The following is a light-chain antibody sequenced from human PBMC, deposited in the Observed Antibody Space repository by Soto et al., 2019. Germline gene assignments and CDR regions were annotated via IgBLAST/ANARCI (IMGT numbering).Light chain of an antibody. CDR3: CSYASSSTWV. CDR2: EVS. CDR1: SNDVGSYNL. J-gene: IGLJ3*02. V-gene: IGLV2-23*02. Sequence: QAVVTQPASVSGSPGQSITISCTGTSNDVGSYNLVSWYQQHPGKAPKLMIYEVSKRPSGVSNRFSGSKSGNTASLTISGLQAEDEADYYCCSYASSSTWVFGGGTKLTVL.